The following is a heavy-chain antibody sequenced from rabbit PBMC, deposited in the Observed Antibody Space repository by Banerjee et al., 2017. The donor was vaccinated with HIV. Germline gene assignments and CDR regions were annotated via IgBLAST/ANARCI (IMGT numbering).Heavy chain of an antibody. CDR3: ASSDYDIVTFNL. V-gene: IGHV1S40*01. D-gene: IGHD1-1*01. CDR2: IYAGSGGST. Sequence: QSLEESGGDLVKPGASLTLTCTASGFSFSSIYWICWVRQAPGEGLEWIACIYAGSGGSTGYASWANGRFTISKTSTTTVTLRMTSLTAADTATYFCASSDYDIVTFNLWGPGTLVTVS. CDR1: GFSFSSIYW. J-gene: IGHJ4*01.